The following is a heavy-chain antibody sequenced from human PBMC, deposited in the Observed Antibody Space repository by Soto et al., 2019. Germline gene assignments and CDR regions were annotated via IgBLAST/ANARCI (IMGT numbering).Heavy chain of an antibody. Sequence: GGSLRLSCAASGFTVRSHSMNWVRQAPGKGLEWVSYISSSSSTIHYADSVKGRFTISRDNAKNSLYLQMNSLRAEDTAVYFCATNFWSASSPYWGQGTLVTVSS. CDR1: GFTVRSHS. V-gene: IGHV3-48*01. CDR2: ISSSSSTI. D-gene: IGHD3-3*01. J-gene: IGHJ4*02. CDR3: ATNFWSASSPY.